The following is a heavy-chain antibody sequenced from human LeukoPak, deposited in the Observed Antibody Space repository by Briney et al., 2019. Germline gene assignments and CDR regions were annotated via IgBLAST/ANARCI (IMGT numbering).Heavy chain of an antibody. CDR1: GFTFSNYA. V-gene: IGHV3-23*01. CDR3: AKYYGSGYYYVPDAFDI. D-gene: IGHD3-22*01. J-gene: IGHJ3*02. CDR2: LSGSGGST. Sequence: PGGSLRLSCAASGFTFSNYAMSWVRQAPGKGLEWVSSLSGSGGSTYHADSVKGRFTISRDNAKKSLFLQMNNLRAEDTAVYYCAKYYGSGYYYVPDAFDIWGQGTMVTVSS.